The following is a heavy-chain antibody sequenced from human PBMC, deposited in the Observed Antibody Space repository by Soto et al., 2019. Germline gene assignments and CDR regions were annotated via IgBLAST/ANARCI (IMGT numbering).Heavy chain of an antibody. CDR1: GFRFDDFA. CDR3: VRGRGPMNRGYFFS. V-gene: IGHV3-9*01. D-gene: IGHD2-21*01. J-gene: IGHJ4*02. CDR2: ISWNSGDK. Sequence: VQMVESGGGLVKPGMSLRLSCAASGFRFDDFAMHWVRQGQGKGLEWVSGISWNSGDKDYGDSVKGRFVISRDNDKKSLDLQLNSLRPEDTAVYYCVRGRGPMNRGYFFSWGRGTLVIVSP.